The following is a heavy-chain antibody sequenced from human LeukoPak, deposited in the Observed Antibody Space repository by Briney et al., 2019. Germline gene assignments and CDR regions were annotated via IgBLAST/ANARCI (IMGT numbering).Heavy chain of an antibody. Sequence: GGSLRLSCAASGFTFSTFAMIWVRQPPGKGLEWGSVIYSGGSTYYADSVKGRFTISRDNSKNTLYLQMNSLRAEDTAVYYCARDQGITFFDYWGQGTLVTVSS. CDR1: GFTFSTFA. J-gene: IGHJ4*02. CDR3: ARDQGITFFDY. D-gene: IGHD3-16*01. CDR2: IYSGGST. V-gene: IGHV3-66*01.